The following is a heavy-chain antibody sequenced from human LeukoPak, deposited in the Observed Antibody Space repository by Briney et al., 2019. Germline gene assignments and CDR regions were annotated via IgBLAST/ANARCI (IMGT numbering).Heavy chain of an antibody. CDR2: IRSKANSYAT. J-gene: IGHJ6*04. V-gene: IGHV3-73*01. D-gene: IGHD5-18*01. CDR3: TRHADTAMVSLV. Sequence: GGSLRLSCAASGFTFSGSAMHWVRRASGKGLEWVGRIRSKANSYATAYAASVKGRFTISRDDSKNTAYLQMNSLKTEDTAVYYCTRHADTAMVSLVWGKGTTVTVSS. CDR1: GFTFSGSA.